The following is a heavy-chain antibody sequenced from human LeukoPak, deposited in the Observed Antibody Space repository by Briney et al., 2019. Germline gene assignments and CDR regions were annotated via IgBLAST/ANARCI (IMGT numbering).Heavy chain of an antibody. CDR3: ASWYYDSSGNQNYYFDY. V-gene: IGHV5-51*01. D-gene: IGHD3-22*01. J-gene: IGHJ4*02. CDR1: GYSFTSYW. CDR2: IYPGDSDT. Sequence: GESLKISCKGSGYSFTSYWSGWVRQMPGKGLEGMGIIYPGDSDTRNSPSLQGQVTISADKSISTAYLQWSSLKASDTAMYYCASWYYDSSGNQNYYFDYWGQGTLVTVSS.